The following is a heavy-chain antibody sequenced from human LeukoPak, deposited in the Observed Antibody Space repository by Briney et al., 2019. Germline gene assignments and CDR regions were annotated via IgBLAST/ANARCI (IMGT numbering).Heavy chain of an antibody. CDR2: INPSGGST. J-gene: IGHJ4*02. Sequence: ASVKVSCKASGYTFTIYYMHWVRQAPGQGLEWMGIINPSGGSTSYAQKFQGRVTMTRDTSTSTVYMELSSLSSEDTAVYYCARSRSLRYFDWLLSYWGKGTLVTVSS. V-gene: IGHV1-46*01. CDR1: GYTFTIYY. D-gene: IGHD3-9*01. CDR3: ARSRSLRYFDWLLSY.